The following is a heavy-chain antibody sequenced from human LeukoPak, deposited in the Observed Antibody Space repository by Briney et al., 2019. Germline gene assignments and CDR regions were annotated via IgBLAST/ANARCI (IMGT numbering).Heavy chain of an antibody. Sequence: GGSLRLSCAASGFTFSSYAMSWVRQAPGKGLEWVSAISGSGGSTYYADSVKGRFTISRDNSKNTLYLQMNSLRAEDTAVYYCARASGGVDYYDSSGYDYWGQGTLVTVSS. V-gene: IGHV3-23*01. CDR3: ARASGGVDYYDSSGYDY. J-gene: IGHJ4*02. CDR2: ISGSGGST. CDR1: GFTFSSYA. D-gene: IGHD3-22*01.